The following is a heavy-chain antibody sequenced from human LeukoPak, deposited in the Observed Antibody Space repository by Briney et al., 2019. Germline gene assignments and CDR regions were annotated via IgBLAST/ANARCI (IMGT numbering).Heavy chain of an antibody. J-gene: IGHJ4*02. D-gene: IGHD3-3*01. Sequence: GGSLRLSCAASGFTFSSYAMHWVRQAPGKGLEWVAVISYDGSNKYCADSVKGRFTISRDNSKNTLYLQMNSLRAEDTAVYYCAREGYDFWSGQRLGYFDYWGQGTLVTVSS. V-gene: IGHV3-30-3*01. CDR2: ISYDGSNK. CDR1: GFTFSSYA. CDR3: AREGYDFWSGQRLGYFDY.